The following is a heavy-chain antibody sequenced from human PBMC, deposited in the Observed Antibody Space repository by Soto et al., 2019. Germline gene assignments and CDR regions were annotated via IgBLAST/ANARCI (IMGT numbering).Heavy chain of an antibody. CDR2: IKRDGTVT. J-gene: IGHJ3*01. CDR1: GFTFSAFW. D-gene: IGHD2-21*01. CDR3: ARDLAPPGEFFYDAFDV. Sequence: ESGGGLVQPGESLRLSCAASGFTFSAFWMTWLRQAPGKGLEWVANIKRDGTVTHYGDSVEGRCTLSRDNAQNSLFRQLNSLRPEDTAIYYCARDLAPPGEFFYDAFDVWGQGTVVTVSS. V-gene: IGHV3-7*04.